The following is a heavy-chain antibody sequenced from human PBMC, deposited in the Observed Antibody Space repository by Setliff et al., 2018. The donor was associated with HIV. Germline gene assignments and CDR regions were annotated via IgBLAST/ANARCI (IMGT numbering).Heavy chain of an antibody. V-gene: IGHV4-59*08. Sequence: SETLXXTCXVSXXSISSYDWSWIRKPPGKXXXXXGYIYYSGSTSYNPSLTSRATIXXXXSKNQLSLNVRSXTXXXXAXXXCSRXXXXXXXXASXXXXXXXXXWGKGTTVTVSS. CDR2: IYYSGST. CDR1: XXSISSYD. J-gene: IGHJ6*04. CDR3: SRXXXXXXXXASXXXXXXXXX.